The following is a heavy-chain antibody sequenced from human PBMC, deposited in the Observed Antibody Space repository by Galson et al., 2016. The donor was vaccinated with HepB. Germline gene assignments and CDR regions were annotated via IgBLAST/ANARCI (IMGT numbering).Heavy chain of an antibody. J-gene: IGHJ4*02. D-gene: IGHD3-3*01. CDR2: IYHSGTT. CDR3: ARSYGVMIPRFLGDY. V-gene: IGHV4-39*01. Sequence: SETLSLTCSVSGGSVSSSTYYWGWIRQPPGKGLEWIGSIYHSGTTYYNPSLKSRVALSMDTSKNQFSLSLSSVAATDTAVYYCARSYGVMIPRFLGDYWGQGILVTVSS. CDR1: GGSVSSSTYY.